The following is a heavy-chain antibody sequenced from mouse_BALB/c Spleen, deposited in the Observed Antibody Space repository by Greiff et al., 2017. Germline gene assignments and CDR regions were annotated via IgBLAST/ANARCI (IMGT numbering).Heavy chain of an antibody. CDR2: IHYSGST. J-gene: IGHJ4*01. V-gene: IGHV3-1*02. CDR3: ARSHSCYPHYYAMDY. CDR1: GYSITSGYS. D-gene: IGHD3-1*01. Sequence: EVQLQESGPDLVKPSQSLSLTCTVTGYSITSGYSWPWIRQFPGNKLEWMGYIHYSGSTNYNPSLKSRISITRDTSKNQFFLQLNSVTTEDTATYYCARSHSCYPHYYAMDYWGQGTSVTVSS.